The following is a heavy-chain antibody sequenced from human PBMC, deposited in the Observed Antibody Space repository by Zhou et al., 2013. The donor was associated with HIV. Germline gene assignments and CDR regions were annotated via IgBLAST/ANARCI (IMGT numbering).Heavy chain of an antibody. CDR3: AMDRVLXQRLENTLAI. CDR1: GYTLSELS. J-gene: IGHJ3*02. CDR2: FDPHNRET. V-gene: IGHV1-24*01. D-gene: IGHD3-16*01. Sequence: QVQLVQSGAEVKKPGASVKVSCKVSGYTLSELSIHWVRQAPGGGLEWVGRFDPHNRETTYGQTFQGRITMTGDTSTDTAYIEATGLTSDDTAVYYCAMDRVLXQRLENTLAISGQGTLVSVSS.